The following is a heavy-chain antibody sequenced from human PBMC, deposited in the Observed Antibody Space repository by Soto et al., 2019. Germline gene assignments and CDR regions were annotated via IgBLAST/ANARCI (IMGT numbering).Heavy chain of an antibody. CDR1: GFTFSNYG. Sequence: GVSLRLSCVASGFTFSNYGMHWVRQAPGKGLEWVSAISASGGSTYYADSVKVRFTISRDNSKNTLYLQMNSLRAEDTAVYYCAKESYSSGWYYFDYWGQGTLVTVSS. J-gene: IGHJ4*02. CDR3: AKESYSSGWYYFDY. D-gene: IGHD6-19*01. V-gene: IGHV3-23*01. CDR2: ISASGGST.